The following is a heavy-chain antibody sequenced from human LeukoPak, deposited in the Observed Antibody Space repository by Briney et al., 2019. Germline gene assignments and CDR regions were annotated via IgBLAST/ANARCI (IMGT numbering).Heavy chain of an antibody. Sequence: GGSLRHSCASSGFTFSRYAMRRVREGPRRRLKRVSAISGSGGSTYYADSVKGRFTISRDNSKNTPYLQMNSLRAEDTAVYYCAKAVAGYSYGCDYWGQGTLVTVSS. J-gene: IGHJ4*02. D-gene: IGHD5-18*01. CDR2: ISGSGGST. CDR3: AKAVAGYSYGCDY. V-gene: IGHV3-23*01. CDR1: GFTFSRYA.